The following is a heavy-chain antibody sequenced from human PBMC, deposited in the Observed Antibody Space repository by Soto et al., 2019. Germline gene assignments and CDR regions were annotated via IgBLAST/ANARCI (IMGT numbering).Heavy chain of an antibody. CDR1: GFTFGDYT. V-gene: IGHV3-43*01. CDR2: ISWDGGST. CDR3: AKGELRYFDWLLYDYYYYGMDV. Sequence: GGSLRLSCAASGFTFGDYTMHWVRQAPGKGLEWVSLISWDGGSTYYADSVKGRFTISRDNSKNSLYLQMNSLRTEDTALYYCAKGELRYFDWLLYDYYYYGMDVWGQGTTVTVSS. D-gene: IGHD3-9*01. J-gene: IGHJ6*02.